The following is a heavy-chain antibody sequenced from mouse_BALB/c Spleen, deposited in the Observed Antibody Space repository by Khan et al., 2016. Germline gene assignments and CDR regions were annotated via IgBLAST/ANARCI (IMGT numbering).Heavy chain of an antibody. CDR1: GFTFSRFV. V-gene: IGHV5-17*02. J-gene: IGHJ2*01. CDR2: ISSGSSTI. CDR3: ARGDY. Sequence: EVELVESGGGLVQPGGSRKLSCAASGFTFSRFVMHWVRQAPEKGLEWVAYISSGSSTIYYADTLKGRFPISRDNPKNALFLQMTRLRSEDTAMYYGARGDYWGQGTTLTVSS.